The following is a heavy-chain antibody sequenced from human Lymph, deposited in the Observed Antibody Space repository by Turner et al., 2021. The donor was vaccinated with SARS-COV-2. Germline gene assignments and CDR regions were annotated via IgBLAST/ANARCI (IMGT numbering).Heavy chain of an antibody. D-gene: IGHD7-27*01. CDR3: ARGTGAADY. J-gene: IGHJ4*02. V-gene: IGHV3-20*01. Sequence: GYADSVKGRFTISRDNAMNSLYLQVNSLRAEDTALYHCARGTGAADYWGQGTLVTVSS.